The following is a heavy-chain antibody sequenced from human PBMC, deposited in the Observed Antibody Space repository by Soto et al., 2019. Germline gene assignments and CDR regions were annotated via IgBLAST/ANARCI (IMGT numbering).Heavy chain of an antibody. Sequence: AGGSLRLSCAASGFTFSSYAMHWVRQAPGKGLEWVAVISYDGSNKYYADSVKGRFTISRDNSKNTLYLQMNSLRAEDTAVYYCHVPAAYEYSSSALRYYYGMDVWGQGTTVTVSS. CDR1: GFTFSSYA. V-gene: IGHV3-30-3*01. D-gene: IGHD6-6*01. J-gene: IGHJ6*02. CDR2: ISYDGSNK. CDR3: HVPAAYEYSSSALRYYYGMDV.